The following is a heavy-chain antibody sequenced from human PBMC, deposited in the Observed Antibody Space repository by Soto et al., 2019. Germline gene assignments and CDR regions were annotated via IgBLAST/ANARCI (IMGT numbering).Heavy chain of an antibody. CDR3: ARTLGKYNWFDP. V-gene: IGHV4-59*01. CDR1: GGSISSYY. J-gene: IGHJ5*02. CDR2: IYYSGST. D-gene: IGHD3-10*01. Sequence: PSETLSLTCTVSGGSISSYYWSWIRQPPGKGLEWIGYIYYSGSTNYNPSLKSRVTISVDTSKNQFSLKPSSVTAADTAVYYCARTLGKYNWFDPWGQGTLVTVSS.